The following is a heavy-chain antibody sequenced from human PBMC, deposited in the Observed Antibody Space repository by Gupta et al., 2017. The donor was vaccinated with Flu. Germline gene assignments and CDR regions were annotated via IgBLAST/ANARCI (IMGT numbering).Heavy chain of an antibody. CDR1: STYE. V-gene: IGHV3-13*01. J-gene: IGHJ6*03. CDR2: IGTSGDT. CDR3: VRARGTSGRTGYMDV. D-gene: IGHD1-1*01. Sequence: STYEMHWVRHRSGKGLEWVSGIGTSGDTYNADSVEGRFTTSRDNDKNSLYLQMNSLRVGDTAVYYCVRARGTSGRTGYMDVWGKGTTVTVSS.